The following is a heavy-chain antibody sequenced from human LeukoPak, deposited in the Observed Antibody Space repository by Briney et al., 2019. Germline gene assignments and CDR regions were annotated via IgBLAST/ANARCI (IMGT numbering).Heavy chain of an antibody. D-gene: IGHD6-19*01. CDR3: ARLHSSGWPLDAFDI. CDR2: ISAYNGNT. J-gene: IGHJ3*02. V-gene: IGHV1-18*01. Sequence: GASVKVSCKASGYTFTNYAISWVRQAPGQGLEWMGWISAYNGNTKYAQKYQGRVTMTTDTSTSTAYMELRGLTSDDTAVYYCARLHSSGWPLDAFDIWGQGTMVTVSS. CDR1: GYTFTNYA.